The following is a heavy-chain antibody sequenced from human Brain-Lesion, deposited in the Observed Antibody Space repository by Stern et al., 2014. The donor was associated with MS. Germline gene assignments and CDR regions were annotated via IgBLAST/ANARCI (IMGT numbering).Heavy chain of an antibody. D-gene: IGHD1-26*01. Sequence: VHLVESGAEVRKPGSSVNVSCKASEYTFTYRYLHWVRQAPGQALEWMGWITPFNGNTLYAQKFQDSVTITADRSLSTAYMELSSLRSEDTAMYFCAQSGNYDWYFDLWGRGTLVTVSS. CDR2: ITPFNGNT. CDR3: AQSGNYDWYFDL. V-gene: IGHV1-45*02. J-gene: IGHJ2*01. CDR1: EYTFTYRY.